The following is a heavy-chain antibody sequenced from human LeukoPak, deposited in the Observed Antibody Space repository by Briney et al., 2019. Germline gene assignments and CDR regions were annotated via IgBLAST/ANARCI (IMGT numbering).Heavy chain of an antibody. D-gene: IGHD4-17*01. CDR3: AIHDHDYGDSIDY. J-gene: IGHJ4*02. CDR1: GGSVSSYY. V-gene: IGHV4-59*08. CDR2: IHNSGRT. Sequence: PSETLSLTCSVSGGSVSSYYWSWIRQSPGKGLEWIGYIHNSGRTNYNPSLKSRVTGFVDTSKNQFSLKLSSVTAADTAVYYCAIHDHDYGDSIDYWGQGTLVTVSS.